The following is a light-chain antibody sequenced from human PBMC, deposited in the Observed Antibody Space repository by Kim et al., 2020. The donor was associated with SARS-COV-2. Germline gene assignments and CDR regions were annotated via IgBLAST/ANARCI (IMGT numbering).Light chain of an antibody. J-gene: IGKJ2*01. V-gene: IGKV3-11*01. CDR3: QQRSNWPYT. Sequence: EIVLTQSPATLSLSPGERATLSCRASQSVSSYLAWYQQKPGQAPRLLLYDASNSATGIPARFSGSGAGTDFTLTISSLEPEDFAVYYCQQRSNWPYTFGQGTKLEI. CDR2: DAS. CDR1: QSVSSY.